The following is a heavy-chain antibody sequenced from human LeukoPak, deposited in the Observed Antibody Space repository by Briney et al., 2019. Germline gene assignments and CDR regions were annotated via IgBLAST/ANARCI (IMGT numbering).Heavy chain of an antibody. Sequence: GGSVKVSCRASGYTFSNFVITWVRQAPGQGLEWMGWISVYNGNSIYAQNLQGRATMTTDTSTSTAYLELSSLKSDDTAIYYCARSGPQDWALDHWGRGTLVTVSS. CDR2: ISVYNGNS. D-gene: IGHD2-21*01. V-gene: IGHV1-18*01. J-gene: IGHJ4*02. CDR3: ARSGPQDWALDH. CDR1: GYTFSNFV.